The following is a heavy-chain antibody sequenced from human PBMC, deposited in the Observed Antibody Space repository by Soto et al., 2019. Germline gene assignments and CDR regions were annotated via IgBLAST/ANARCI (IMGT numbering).Heavy chain of an antibody. CDR1: GGTFSSYA. CDR2: IVPIGGTA. V-gene: IGHV1-69*12. CDR3: ARDLLGFGYTYADV. D-gene: IGHD3-10*01. Sequence: QVQLVQSGAEVKKPGSSVKVSCKASGGTFSSYAISWVRQAPGQGLEWMGGIVPIGGTANYAQKFQGSVTIAADESTSTAYMQLGSLTSEDTAVYYWARDLLGFGYTYADVWGQGTPVTVSS. J-gene: IGHJ6*02.